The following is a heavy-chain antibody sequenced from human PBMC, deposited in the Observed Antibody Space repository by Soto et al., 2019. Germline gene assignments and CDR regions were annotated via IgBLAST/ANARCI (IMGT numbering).Heavy chain of an antibody. CDR2: ISAYNGNT. V-gene: IGHV1-18*01. CDR3: ARDHRGDILTGPPSGFLSPLDY. Sequence: QVQLVQSGAEVKKPGASVKVSCKASGYTFTSYGISWVRQAPGQGLEWMGWISAYNGNTNYAQKLRGRVTMTTDTSTSTAYMELRSLRSDDTAVYYCARDHRGDILTGPPSGFLSPLDYWGQGTLVTVSS. D-gene: IGHD3-9*01. CDR1: GYTFTSYG. J-gene: IGHJ4*02.